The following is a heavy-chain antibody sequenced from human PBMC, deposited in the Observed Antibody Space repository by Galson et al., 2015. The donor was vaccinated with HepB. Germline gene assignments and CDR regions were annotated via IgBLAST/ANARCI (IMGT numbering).Heavy chain of an antibody. Sequence: SLRLSCAASGFNLSIAWMNWVRQAPGKGLEWVGRIKIKPDGATTDYPAPVKGRFTISRDDSKNTLYLQMNSLKTEDTAVYFCTTDRRYFDFSSAYPRAFDYWGQGTLVTVSS. V-gene: IGHV3-15*07. CDR3: TTDRRYFDFSSAYPRAFDY. CDR1: GFNLSIAW. CDR2: IKIKPDGATT. D-gene: IGHD3-3*01. J-gene: IGHJ4*02.